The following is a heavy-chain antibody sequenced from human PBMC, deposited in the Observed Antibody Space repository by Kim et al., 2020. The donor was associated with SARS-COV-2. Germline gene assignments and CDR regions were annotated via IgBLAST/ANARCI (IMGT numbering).Heavy chain of an antibody. J-gene: IGHJ4*01. Sequence: GGSLRLSCAASGFTFSSYAMHWVRQAPGKGLEWVAAIGDDGSETNYADSVKGRFTISRDNSKNTLYLQMNSLRSEDTAMYYCARESGSTPLDYSDY. D-gene: IGHD1-26*01. V-gene: IGHV3-30*04. CDR2: IGDDGSET. CDR3: ARESGSTPLDYSDY. CDR1: GFTFSSYA.